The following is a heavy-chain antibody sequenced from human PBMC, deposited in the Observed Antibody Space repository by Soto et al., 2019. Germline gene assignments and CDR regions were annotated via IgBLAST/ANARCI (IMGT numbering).Heavy chain of an antibody. V-gene: IGHV4-59*01. J-gene: IGHJ5*02. D-gene: IGHD6-6*01. CDR3: ARGWRQLVPNWFDP. Sequence: SETLPLTWTVSGGSISSYDWSWIRQPPGKGLEWIGYIYYSGSTNYNPSLKSRVTISVDTSKNQFSLKLSSVTAADTAVYYCARGWRQLVPNWFDPWGQGTLVTVSS. CDR1: GGSISSYD. CDR2: IYYSGST.